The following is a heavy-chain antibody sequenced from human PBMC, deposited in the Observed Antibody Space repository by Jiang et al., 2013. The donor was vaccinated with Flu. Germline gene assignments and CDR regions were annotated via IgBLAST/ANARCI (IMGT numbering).Heavy chain of an antibody. Sequence: KPTQTLTLTCTFSGFSLSTSGMCVSWIRQPPGKALEWLARIDWDDDKYYSTSLKTRLTISKDTSKNQVVLTMTNMDPVDTATYYCARRILSVDTAMQNAFDIWGQGTMVTVSS. J-gene: IGHJ3*02. V-gene: IGHV2-70*11. CDR3: ARRILSVDTAMQNAFDI. D-gene: IGHD5-18*01. CDR1: GFSLSTSGMC. CDR2: IDWDDDK.